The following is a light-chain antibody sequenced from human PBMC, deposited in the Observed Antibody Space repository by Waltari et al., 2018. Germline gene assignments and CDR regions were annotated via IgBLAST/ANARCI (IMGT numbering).Light chain of an antibody. J-gene: IGLJ2*01. CDR2: QDR. V-gene: IGLV3-1*01. CDR1: NLANKY. Sequence: SYEVTQSPSMSVSPGQTARITFTGNNLANKYVCWYQQKPGQSSVLVIYQDRKRPSGIPERFSGSNSGDTATLTISETQSMDEGDYFCQVWDSSTYMVFGGGTKLTVL. CDR3: QVWDSSTYMV.